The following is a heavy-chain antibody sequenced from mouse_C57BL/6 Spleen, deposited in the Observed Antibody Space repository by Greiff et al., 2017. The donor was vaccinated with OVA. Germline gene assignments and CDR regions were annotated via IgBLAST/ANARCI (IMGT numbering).Heavy chain of an antibody. D-gene: IGHD2-1*01. CDR2: IYPGSGNT. CDR1: GYTFTDYY. V-gene: IGHV1-76*01. Sequence: QVQLQQSGAELVRPGASVKLSCKASGYTFTDYYINWVKQRPGQGLEWIARIYPGSGNTYYNEKFKGKATLTAEKSSSTAYMQLSSLTSEDSAVYFCAREISTMVDYWGQGTTLTVSS. CDR3: AREISTMVDY. J-gene: IGHJ2*01.